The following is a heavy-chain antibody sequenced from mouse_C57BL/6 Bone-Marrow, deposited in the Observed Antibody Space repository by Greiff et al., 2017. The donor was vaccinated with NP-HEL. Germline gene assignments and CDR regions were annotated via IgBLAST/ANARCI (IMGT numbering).Heavy chain of an antibody. D-gene: IGHD4-1*02. V-gene: IGHV3-6*01. CDR2: ISYDGSN. J-gene: IGHJ3*01. CDR3: ARGVSTGTWFAY. CDR1: GYSITSGYY. Sequence: ESGPGLVKPSQSLSLTCSVTGYSITSGYYWNWIRQFPGNKLEWMGYISYDGSNNYNPSLKNRISITRDTSKNQFFLKLNSVTTEDTATYYCARGVSTGTWFAYWGQGTLVTVSA.